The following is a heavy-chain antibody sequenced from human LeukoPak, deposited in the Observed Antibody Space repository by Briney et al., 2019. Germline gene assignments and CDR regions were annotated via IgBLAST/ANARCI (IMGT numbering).Heavy chain of an antibody. J-gene: IGHJ4*02. V-gene: IGHV4-59*08. CDR1: GASISSYY. CDR2: ILYSRGT. CDR3: ARFGAAAGTDF. Sequence: PSETLSLTCTVSGASISSYYWTWIRQPPGKGLEWIGYILYSRGTYYNPSLKSRVTISADTPKNQFSLNLSSVTAADTAVYYCARFGAAAGTDFWGQGTLVTVSS. D-gene: IGHD6-13*01.